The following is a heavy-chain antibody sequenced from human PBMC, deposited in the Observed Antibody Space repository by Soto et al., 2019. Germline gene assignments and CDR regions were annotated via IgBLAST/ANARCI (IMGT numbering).Heavy chain of an antibody. CDR1: GYTFTSYY. D-gene: IGHD2-21*01. CDR2: FNPSGGST. Sequence: QVQLVQSGAEVKKPGASVKVSCKASGYTFTSYYMHWVRQAPGQGLEWMGMFNPSGGSTTYAHKFHGRVIMTRDTSTRTVYMELSSLRSEDTAVYYCAKDLGYPSISHDAFDIWGQGTMVTVSS. J-gene: IGHJ3*02. CDR3: AKDLGYPSISHDAFDI. V-gene: IGHV1-46*03.